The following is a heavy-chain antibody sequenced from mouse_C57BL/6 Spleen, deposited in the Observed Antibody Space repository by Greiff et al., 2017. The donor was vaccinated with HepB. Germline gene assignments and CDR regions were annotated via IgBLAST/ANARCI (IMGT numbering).Heavy chain of an antibody. CDR1: GYTFTSYT. V-gene: IGHV1-4*01. D-gene: IGHD1-2*01. CDR2: INPSSGYT. Sequence: QVQLQQSGAELARPGASVKMSCKASGYTFTSYTMHWVKQRPGQGLEWIGYINPSSGYTKYNQKFKDKATLTADKSSSTAYMQLSSLTSEDSAVYYCARGDGGFFFDYWGQGTTLTVSS. CDR3: ARGDGGFFFDY. J-gene: IGHJ2*01.